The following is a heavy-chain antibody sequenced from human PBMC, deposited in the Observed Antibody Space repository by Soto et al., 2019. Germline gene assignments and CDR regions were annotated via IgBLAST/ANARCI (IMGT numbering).Heavy chain of an antibody. J-gene: IGHJ4*02. D-gene: IGHD6-13*01. CDR2: INPSFGST. CDR1: GYTFISYY. Sequence: ASVKVSCKASGYTFISYYIHWVRQAPGQGLEWMGIINPSFGSTSYAQKFQDRVTMTRDTSTSTVYMEMSSLISEDTAVFYCARAAAGTPFDYWGQGTLVTVSS. CDR3: ARAAAGTPFDY. V-gene: IGHV1-46*03.